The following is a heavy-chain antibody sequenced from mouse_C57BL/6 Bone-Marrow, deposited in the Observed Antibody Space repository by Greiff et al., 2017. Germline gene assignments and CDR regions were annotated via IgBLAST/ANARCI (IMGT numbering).Heavy chain of an antibody. CDR1: GYTFTSYW. D-gene: IGHD1-1*01. Sequence: QVQLQQPGAELVKPGASVKLSCKASGYTFTSYWMHWVKQRPGRGLEWIGRIDPNSGGTKYNEKFKSKDTLTVDTPSSTAYMQLSSLTSADSAVYYCTTYYGSSYDYAMDYWGQGTSVTVSS. CDR3: TTYYGSSYDYAMDY. J-gene: IGHJ4*01. CDR2: IDPNSGGT. V-gene: IGHV1-72*01.